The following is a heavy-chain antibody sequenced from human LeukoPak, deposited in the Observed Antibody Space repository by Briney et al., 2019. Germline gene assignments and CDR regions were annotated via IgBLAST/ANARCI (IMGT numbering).Heavy chain of an antibody. CDR1: GFTFSSYE. CDR2: ISSSGSTI. J-gene: IGHJ3*02. D-gene: IGHD3-10*01. CDR3: AKADDYYGSGRTDTFDI. V-gene: IGHV3-48*03. Sequence: PGGSLRLSCAASGFTFSSYEMNWVRQAPGKGLEWVSYISSSGSTIYYADSVKGRFTISRDNAKNSLYLQMNSLRADDTAVYYCAKADDYYGSGRTDTFDIWGQGTMVTVSS.